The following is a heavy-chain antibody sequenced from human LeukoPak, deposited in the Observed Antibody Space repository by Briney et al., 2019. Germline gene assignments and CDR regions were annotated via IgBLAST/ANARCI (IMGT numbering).Heavy chain of an antibody. CDR2: IRYDGSNK. D-gene: IGHD2-15*01. J-gene: IGHJ4*02. V-gene: IGHV3-30*02. Sequence: GGSLRFSCAASGFTFSSYGMHWVRQAPGKGLEWVAFIRYDGSNKYYADSVKGRFTISRDNSKNTLYLQMNSLRVEDTAVYFCAKDKDTPATAQPQRGYFESWGQGTLVTVSS. CDR1: GFTFSSYG. CDR3: AKDKDTPATAQPQRGYFES.